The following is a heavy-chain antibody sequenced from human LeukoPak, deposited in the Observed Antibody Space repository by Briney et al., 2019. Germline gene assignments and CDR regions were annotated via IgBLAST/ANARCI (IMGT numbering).Heavy chain of an antibody. V-gene: IGHV3-23*01. Sequence: PGGSLRLSCAASGFTFSDYSMTWVRQAPGKELEWVSTIRKNGGDTYYADSVKGRFTISRDNSKNTLSLEMNSLRDEDTAVYYCAKGGYLTWFDPWGQGTLVTVSS. CDR2: IRKNGGDT. CDR1: GFTFSDYS. J-gene: IGHJ5*02. D-gene: IGHD2-15*01. CDR3: AKGGYLTWFDP.